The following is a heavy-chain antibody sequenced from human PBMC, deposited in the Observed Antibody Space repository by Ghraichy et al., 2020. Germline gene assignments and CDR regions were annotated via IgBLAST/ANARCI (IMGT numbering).Heavy chain of an antibody. CDR3: ARQYSGYDYVDY. Sequence: GGSLRLSCAASGFTFSSYSMNWVRQAPGKGLEWVSFISSSSSNIYNADSVKGRFTISRDNAKNLLYLQMNSLRAEDTAVYYCARQYSGYDYVDYWGQGTLVTVSS. D-gene: IGHD5-12*01. J-gene: IGHJ4*02. V-gene: IGHV3-21*01. CDR2: ISSSSSNI. CDR1: GFTFSSYS.